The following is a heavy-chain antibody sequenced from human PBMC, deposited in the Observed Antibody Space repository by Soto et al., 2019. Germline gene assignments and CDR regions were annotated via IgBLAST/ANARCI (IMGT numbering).Heavy chain of an antibody. V-gene: IGHV2-5*02. J-gene: IGHJ4*02. Sequence: QITLKESGPTLVKPTQTLTLTCTFSGFSLSTSGVGVGWIRQPPGKALEWLAIVYWDDSKRYSPSLKSRLTSPQDTPKTQVVLTMTIRDPVDTAKYSCAHKGGGDRILDYWGQGTLVTVSS. CDR2: VYWDDSK. CDR1: GFSLSTSGVG. CDR3: AHKGGGDRILDY. D-gene: IGHD3-16*01.